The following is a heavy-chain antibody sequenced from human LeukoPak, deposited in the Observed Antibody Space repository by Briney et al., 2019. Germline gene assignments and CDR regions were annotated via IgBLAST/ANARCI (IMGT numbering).Heavy chain of an antibody. V-gene: IGHV4-34*01. CDR2: INHSGST. J-gene: IGHJ4*02. CDR1: GGSFSGYY. CDR3: ARGPYYGSGSYRVDY. Sequence: SETLSLTCAVYGGSFSGYYWSWIRQPPGKGLEWIGEINHSGSTNYNLSLKSRVTISVDTSKNQFSLKLSSVTAADTAVYYCARGPYYGSGSYRVDYWGQGTLVTVSS. D-gene: IGHD3-10*01.